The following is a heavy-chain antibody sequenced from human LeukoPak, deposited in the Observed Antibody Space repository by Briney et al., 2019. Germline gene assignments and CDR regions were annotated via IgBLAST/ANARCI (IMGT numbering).Heavy chain of an antibody. J-gene: IGHJ6*03. CDR3: ASETGIADHLYMDV. CDR2: IYYSGST. D-gene: IGHD6-13*01. CDR1: GGSISSYY. V-gene: IGHV4-59*08. Sequence: PSETLSLTCTVSGGSISSYYWSWIRQPPGKGLEWIGYIYYSGSTNYNPSLKSRVTISVDTSKNQFSLKLSSVTAADTAVYYCASETGIADHLYMDVWGKGTTVTVSS.